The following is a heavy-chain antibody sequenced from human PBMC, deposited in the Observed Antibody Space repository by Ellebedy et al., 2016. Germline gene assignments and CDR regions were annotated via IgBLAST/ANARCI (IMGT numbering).Heavy chain of an antibody. CDR3: ARKDGDY. V-gene: IGHV4-59*02. CDR2: VYYSGST. CDR1: GDSVTNSF. D-gene: IGHD2/OR15-2a*01. J-gene: IGHJ4*02. Sequence: SETLSLTXTVSGDSVTNSFWSWVRQPPGQGLEWIGYVYYSGSTSSNPSLKSRVTISIDASKNQFSLRLNSVTAADTAVYYCARKDGDYWGQGTQVTVSS.